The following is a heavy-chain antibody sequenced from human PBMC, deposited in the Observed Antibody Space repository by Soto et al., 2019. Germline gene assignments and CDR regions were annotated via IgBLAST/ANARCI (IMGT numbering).Heavy chain of an antibody. CDR2: IYYSGST. CDR1: GGSISSGGYY. V-gene: IGHV4-31*03. Sequence: SETLSLTCTVSGGSISSGGYYWSWIRQHPGKGLEWIGYIYYSGSTYYNPSLKSRVTISVDTSKNQFSLKLSSVTAADTAVYYCARARRPSNRIQLWPDETQGIDYWGQGTLVTVSS. D-gene: IGHD5-18*01. J-gene: IGHJ4*02. CDR3: ARARRPSNRIQLWPDETQGIDY.